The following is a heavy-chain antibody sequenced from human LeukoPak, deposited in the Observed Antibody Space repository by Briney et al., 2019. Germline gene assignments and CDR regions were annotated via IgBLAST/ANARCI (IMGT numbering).Heavy chain of an antibody. Sequence: SETLSLTCTVSGGSITNYYWSWIRQPPGKGLEWIGYIYYSGSTNYNPSLKSRVTISVDTSKNQFSLELSSVTAADTAVYYCARMTGGPGYWGQGTLVTVSS. D-gene: IGHD2-15*01. CDR2: IYYSGST. J-gene: IGHJ4*02. V-gene: IGHV4-59*08. CDR1: GGSITNYY. CDR3: ARMTGGPGY.